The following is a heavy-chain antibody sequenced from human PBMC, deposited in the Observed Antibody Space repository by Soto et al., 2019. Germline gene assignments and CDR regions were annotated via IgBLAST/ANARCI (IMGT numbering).Heavy chain of an antibody. Sequence: EVQVLESGGGLVQPGGSLRLSCAASGFSFSYYAMSWVRQAPGKGLEWVSGISGSESTFYADSVKGRFTISRDNSKNTLYLQMNSLRAEDTAVYFCAKSVGGTHYYYGMDVWGQGTTVTVS. CDR1: GFSFSYYA. V-gene: IGHV3-23*01. CDR3: AKSVGGTHYYYGMDV. CDR2: ISGSEST. D-gene: IGHD3-10*01. J-gene: IGHJ6*02.